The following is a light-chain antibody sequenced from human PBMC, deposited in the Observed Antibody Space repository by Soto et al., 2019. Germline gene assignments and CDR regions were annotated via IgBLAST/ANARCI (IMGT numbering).Light chain of an antibody. CDR3: QQYGSSRWT. V-gene: IGKV3-20*01. J-gene: IGKJ1*01. Sequence: EIVLTQSPGTLSLSPGERATLSCRASQSVSSSYLAWYQQNRGQAPRLLIYGASSRAPGIPDRFGGSGSGTDFTLTISSLEPEDFAVYYCQQYGSSRWTFGRGTKVEIK. CDR2: GAS. CDR1: QSVSSSY.